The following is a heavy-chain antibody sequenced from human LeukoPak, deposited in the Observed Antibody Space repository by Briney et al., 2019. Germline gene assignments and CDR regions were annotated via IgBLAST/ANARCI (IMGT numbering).Heavy chain of an antibody. J-gene: IGHJ6*03. Sequence: SETLSLTCAVYGGSFSGYYWSWIRQPPGKGLEWIGEINHSGSTNYNPSLKSRVTISVDTSKNQFSLKLSSVTAADTAVYYCARRRPSYSGSYYKGYYYYMDVWGKGTTVTISS. CDR3: ARRRPSYSGSYYKGYYYYMDV. D-gene: IGHD1-26*01. CDR1: GGSFSGYY. V-gene: IGHV4-34*01. CDR2: INHSGST.